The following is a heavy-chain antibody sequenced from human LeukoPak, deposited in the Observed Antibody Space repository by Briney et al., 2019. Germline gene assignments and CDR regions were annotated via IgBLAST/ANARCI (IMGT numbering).Heavy chain of an antibody. CDR2: IYLGDSDT. J-gene: IGHJ4*02. CDR3: ARHSRGAGDGFDY. Sequence: GESLKISCKGSGYSFTSYWIGWVRQMPGKGLEWMVIIYLGDSDTRYSPSFQGQVTISADKSINTVYLQWSSLKASDTAMYYCARHSRGAGDGFDYWGQGTLVTVSS. V-gene: IGHV5-51*01. CDR1: GYSFTSYW. D-gene: IGHD2-21*02.